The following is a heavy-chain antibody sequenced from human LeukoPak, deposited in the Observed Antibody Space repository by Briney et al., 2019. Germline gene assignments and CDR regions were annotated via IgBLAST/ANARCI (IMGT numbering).Heavy chain of an antibody. V-gene: IGHV4-34*01. CDR3: ARGRWNYYDSSGYSSWFDP. Sequence: SETLSLTCAVYGGSFSGYYWSWIRQPPGKGLEWIGEINHSGSTNYNPSLKSRVTISVDTSKNQFSLKLSSVTAADTAVYYCARGRWNYYDSSGYSSWFDPWGRGTLVTVSS. CDR2: INHSGST. D-gene: IGHD3-22*01. CDR1: GGSFSGYY. J-gene: IGHJ5*02.